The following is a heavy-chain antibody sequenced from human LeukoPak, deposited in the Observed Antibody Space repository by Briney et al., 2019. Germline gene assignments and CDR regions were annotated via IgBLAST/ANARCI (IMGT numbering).Heavy chain of an antibody. CDR2: ISSNGGST. V-gene: IGHV3-64D*06. J-gene: IGHJ4*02. D-gene: IGHD6-19*01. Sequence: GGSLRLSCSASGFTFSSYAMHWVRQAPGKGLEYVSAISSNGGSTYYADSVKGRFTISRDNSKNTLYLQMSSLRAEDTAVYYCARDPSGSGWSLSDWGQGTPVTVSS. CDR3: ARDPSGSGWSLSD. CDR1: GFTFSSYA.